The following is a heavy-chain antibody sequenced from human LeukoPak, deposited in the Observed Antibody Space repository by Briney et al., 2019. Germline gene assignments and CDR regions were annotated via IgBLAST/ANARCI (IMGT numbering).Heavy chain of an antibody. CDR3: ARDPTSPVHWYFDL. CDR1: GGSFSGYY. Sequence: SETLSLTCAVYGGSFSGYYWSWIRQPPGKGLEWIGEINHSGSTNYNPSLKSRVTISVDTSKNQFSLKLSSVTAADTAVYYCARDPTSPVHWYFDLWGRGTLVTVSS. CDR2: INHSGST. J-gene: IGHJ2*01. V-gene: IGHV4-34*01.